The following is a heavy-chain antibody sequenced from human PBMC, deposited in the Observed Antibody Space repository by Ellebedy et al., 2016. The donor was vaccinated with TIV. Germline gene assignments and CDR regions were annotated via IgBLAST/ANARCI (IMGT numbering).Heavy chain of an antibody. Sequence: GGSLRLXCAASEFTFSLYSMNWVRQAPGKGLEWVSSISSDSTYIYYSDSLKGRFTISRDNAKNSLYLQMNTLRAEDTAVYYCAKPARTDATDYWGQGTLVTVSS. D-gene: IGHD4-17*01. CDR1: EFTFSLYS. CDR3: AKPARTDATDY. J-gene: IGHJ4*02. CDR2: ISSDSTYI. V-gene: IGHV3-21*01.